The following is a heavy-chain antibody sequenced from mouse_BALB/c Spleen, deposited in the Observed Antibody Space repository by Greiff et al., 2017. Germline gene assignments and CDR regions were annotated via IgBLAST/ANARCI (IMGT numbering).Heavy chain of an antibody. CDR1: GFNIKDYY. Sequence: EVQLQQSGAELVRPGALVKLSCKASGFNIKDYYMHWVKQRPEQSLEWIGWIDPENGNTKYDPKFQGKATITADTSSNTAYLQLSSLTSEDTAVYYCARGFITTVVDQAWFAYWGQGTLVTVSA. V-gene: IGHV14-1*02. CDR2: IDPENGNT. J-gene: IGHJ3*01. D-gene: IGHD1-1*01. CDR3: ARGFITTVVDQAWFAY.